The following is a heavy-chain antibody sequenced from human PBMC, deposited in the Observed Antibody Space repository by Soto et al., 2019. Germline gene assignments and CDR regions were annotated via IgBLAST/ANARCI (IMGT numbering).Heavy chain of an antibody. D-gene: IGHD6-19*01. CDR2: IYTSGST. CDR3: ALEHVAGSGGGFDY. V-gene: IGHV4-61*02. Sequence: SETLSLTCTVSGGSISSGGYYWSWIRQPAGKGLEWIGRIYTSGSTNYNPSLKSRVTMSVATSKNQFSLKLSSVTAADTAVYYCALEHVAGSGGGFDYWGQGTLVTVSS. CDR1: GGSISSGGYY. J-gene: IGHJ4*02.